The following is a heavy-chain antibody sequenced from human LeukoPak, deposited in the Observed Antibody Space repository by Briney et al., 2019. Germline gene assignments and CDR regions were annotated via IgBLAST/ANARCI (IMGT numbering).Heavy chain of an antibody. J-gene: IGHJ6*03. D-gene: IGHD2-15*01. CDR2: ISYDGNDK. Sequence: PGKSLRLSCAASGFTFRSYALYWVRQAPGKGLEWVTLISYDGNDKYYVDSVKGRFTISRDDSRNMVFLQMNSLRPEDTAVYYCAVLTTLHIAVRPGDSYMDVWGKGTTVTVSS. CDR3: AVLTTLHIAVRPGDSYMDV. V-gene: IGHV3-30*04. CDR1: GFTFRSYA.